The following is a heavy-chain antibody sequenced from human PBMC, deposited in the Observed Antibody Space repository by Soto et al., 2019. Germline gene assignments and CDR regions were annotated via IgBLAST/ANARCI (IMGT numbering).Heavy chain of an antibody. CDR3: VRDSPIGSTFSGYDGIDY. V-gene: IGHV1-46*01. D-gene: IGHD5-12*01. Sequence: ASVKVSCKASEYTFTKYYIHWVRQAPGQGLEWLGIINPSGGSTINAQKFQGRVTMNRDTSTSTVYMDLSSLRSEDTAVYYCVRDSPIGSTFSGYDGIDYWGQ. CDR1: EYTFTKYY. CDR2: INPSGGST. J-gene: IGHJ4*01.